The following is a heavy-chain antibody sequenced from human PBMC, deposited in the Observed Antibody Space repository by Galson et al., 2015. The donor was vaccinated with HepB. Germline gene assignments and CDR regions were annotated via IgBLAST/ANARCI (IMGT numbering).Heavy chain of an antibody. CDR2: IIPIFGTA. V-gene: IGHV1-69*13. CDR3: ARKEGAHNWNPGYYYYYMDV. Sequence: SVKVSCKASGGTFSSYAISWVRQAPGQGLEWMGGIIPIFGTANYAQKFQGRVTITADESTSTAYMELSSLRSEDTAVYYCARKEGAHNWNPGYYYYYMDVWGKGTTVTVSS. D-gene: IGHD1-20*01. CDR1: GGTFSSYA. J-gene: IGHJ6*03.